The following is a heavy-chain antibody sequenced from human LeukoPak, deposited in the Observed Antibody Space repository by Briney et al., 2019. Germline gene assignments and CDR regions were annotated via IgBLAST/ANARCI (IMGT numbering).Heavy chain of an antibody. V-gene: IGHV3-23*01. D-gene: IGHD2/OR15-2a*01. CDR2: ISGSGGST. CDR1: GFTFSSYA. Sequence: GGSLRLSCAASGFTFSSYAMSWVRQAPGKGLERVSAISGSGGSTYYADSVKGRFTISRDNSKNTLYLQMNSLRAEDTAVYYCAKDCKALWTSDYWGQGTLVTVSS. CDR3: AKDCKALWTSDY. J-gene: IGHJ4*02.